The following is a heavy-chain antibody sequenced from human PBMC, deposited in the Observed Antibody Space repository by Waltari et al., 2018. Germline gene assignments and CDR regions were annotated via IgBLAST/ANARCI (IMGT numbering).Heavy chain of an antibody. CDR2: IKQYGSDN. J-gene: IGHJ4*02. V-gene: IGHV3-7*02. CDR3: AKMVRGGFDY. CDR1: GCTFSNCW. D-gene: IGHD3-10*01. Sequence: EVQLVESGGGLVQPGGSLRLSCAASGCTFSNCWMSWVRQAPWKGLEWVANIKQYGSDNYYVDSVKGRFTISRDNAKNSLFLQMTSLRAEDTAVYYCAKMVRGGFDYWGQGTLVTVSS.